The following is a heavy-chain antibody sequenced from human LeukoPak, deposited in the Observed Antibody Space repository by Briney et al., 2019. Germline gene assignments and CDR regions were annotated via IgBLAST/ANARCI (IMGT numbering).Heavy chain of an antibody. V-gene: IGHV3-21*01. D-gene: IGHD6-19*01. CDR1: GFTFSSYS. Sequence: TGGSLRLSCAASGFTFSSYSMNWVRQAPGKGLEWVSSISSSSSYIYYADSVKGRFTISRDNAKNSLYLQMNSLRAEDTAVYYCARDSSGWQFPFDYWGQGTPVTVSS. CDR3: ARDSSGWQFPFDY. CDR2: ISSSSSYI. J-gene: IGHJ4*02.